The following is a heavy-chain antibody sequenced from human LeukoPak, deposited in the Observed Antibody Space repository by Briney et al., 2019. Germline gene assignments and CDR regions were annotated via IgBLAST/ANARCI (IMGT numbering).Heavy chain of an antibody. CDR3: ARDSSGYNWFDP. V-gene: IGHV1-2*02. J-gene: IGHJ5*02. CDR2: INPNSGGT. Sequence: GASVKVSCKASGYTFTGYYMHWVRQAPGQGLEWMGWINPNSGGTNYAQKFQGRVTMTRDTSVSTAYMELSRLRSDDTAVYYCARDSSGYNWFDPWGQGTLVTVSS. D-gene: IGHD2-15*01. CDR1: GYTFTGYY.